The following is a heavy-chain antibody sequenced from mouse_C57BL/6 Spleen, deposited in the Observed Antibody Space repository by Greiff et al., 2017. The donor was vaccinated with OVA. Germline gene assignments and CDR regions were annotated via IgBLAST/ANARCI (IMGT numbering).Heavy chain of an antibody. J-gene: IGHJ3*01. CDR3: ARTVGGYAFAY. CDR2: IYPSDSET. Sequence: QVQLKQSGAELVRPGSSVKLSCKASGYTFTSYWMDWVKQRPGQGLEWIGNIYPSDSETHYNQKFKDKATLTVDKSSSTAYMQLSSLTSEDSAVYYCARTVGGYAFAYWGQGTLVTVSA. D-gene: IGHD2-2*01. V-gene: IGHV1-61*01. CDR1: GYTFTSYW.